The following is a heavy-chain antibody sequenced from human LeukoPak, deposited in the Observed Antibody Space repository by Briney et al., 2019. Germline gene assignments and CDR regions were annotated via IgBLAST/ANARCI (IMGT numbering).Heavy chain of an antibody. CDR2: INPRSGAT. CDR3: ARDPSTAMYSYYYLDV. V-gene: IGHV1-2*02. D-gene: IGHD2-2*01. CDR1: GYTFTAYF. Sequence: GASVKVSCKASGYTFTAYFMHWVREAPGQGLEWMGWINPRSGATKYAQKFQGMVTMTRDTPISTAYMEVSRLRSDDTAVYYCARDPSTAMYSYYYLDVWGKGTTVTVSS. J-gene: IGHJ6*03.